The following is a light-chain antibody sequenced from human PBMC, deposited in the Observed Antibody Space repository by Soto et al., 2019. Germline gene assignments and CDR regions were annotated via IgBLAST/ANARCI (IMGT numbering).Light chain of an antibody. CDR2: ANT. V-gene: IGLV1-40*01. Sequence: QPVLTQPPSVSGAPGQRVTISCNGSTSNLGAGYDVHWYQHLPGTAPKLLIYANTNRPSGVPDRFSGSKSGTSASLAITGLQAEDEADYYCQFYDSSLSGPWGFGGGTKVTVL. J-gene: IGLJ3*02. CDR1: TSNLGAGYD. CDR3: QFYDSSLSGPWG.